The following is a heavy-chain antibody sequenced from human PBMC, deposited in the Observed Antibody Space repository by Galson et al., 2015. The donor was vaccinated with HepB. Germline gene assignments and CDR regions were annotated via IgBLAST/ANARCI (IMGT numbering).Heavy chain of an antibody. CDR2: IYPGDSDT. V-gene: IGHV5-51*01. Sequence: QSGAEVKKPGESLKISCKGSGYSFTSYWIGWVRQMPGKGLEWMGIIYPGDSDTRYSPSFQGQVTISADKSISTAYLQWSSLKASDSAMYYCARQRPPAAYYYYYGMDVWGQGTTVTVSS. CDR3: ARQRPPAAYYYYYGMDV. CDR1: GYSFTSYW. J-gene: IGHJ6*02.